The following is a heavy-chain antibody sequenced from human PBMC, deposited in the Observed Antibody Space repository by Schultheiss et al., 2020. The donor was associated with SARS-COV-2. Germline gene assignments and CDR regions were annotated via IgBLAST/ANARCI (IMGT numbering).Heavy chain of an antibody. Sequence: ASVKVSCKASGYTFTTFGISWVRQAPGQGLEWMGWISGYNGNTDSAQKLQDRVTMTTDTSTNTAYMEVRSLRSDDTAVYYCARDRGYYDSSGYLYFDYWGQGTLVTVSS. J-gene: IGHJ4*02. CDR3: ARDRGYYDSSGYLYFDY. V-gene: IGHV1-18*01. CDR1: GYTFTTFG. CDR2: ISGYNGNT. D-gene: IGHD3-22*01.